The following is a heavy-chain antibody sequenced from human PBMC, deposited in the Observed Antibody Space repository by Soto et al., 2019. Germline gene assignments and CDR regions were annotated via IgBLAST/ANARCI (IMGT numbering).Heavy chain of an antibody. Sequence: QVQLVQSGAEVKKPGASVKVSCKASGYTFTSYYMHWVRQAPGQGLEWMGRINPSGGSTSYAQKFQGRVTMTRDTSTNTVYMELSSLRSEDTAVYYCAREGGEDCSGGSCYPSNYGMDVWGQGTTVTVSS. CDR1: GYTFTSYY. V-gene: IGHV1-46*01. CDR3: AREGGEDCSGGSCYPSNYGMDV. CDR2: INPSGGST. J-gene: IGHJ6*02. D-gene: IGHD2-15*01.